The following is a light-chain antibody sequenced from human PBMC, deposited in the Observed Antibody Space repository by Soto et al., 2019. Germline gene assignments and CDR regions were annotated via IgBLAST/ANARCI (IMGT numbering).Light chain of an antibody. V-gene: IGKV3-20*01. CDR3: QQYGSSAPIT. J-gene: IGKJ5*01. CDR2: GAS. CDR1: QSVSSSY. Sequence: EIVLTQSPGTLSLSPGERATLSCRASQSVSSSYLAWYQQKPGQAPRLLIYGASSRATGIPDRFSGSGSETDLTLTISRLEPEDFALYYCQQYGSSAPITFGQGTRLEI.